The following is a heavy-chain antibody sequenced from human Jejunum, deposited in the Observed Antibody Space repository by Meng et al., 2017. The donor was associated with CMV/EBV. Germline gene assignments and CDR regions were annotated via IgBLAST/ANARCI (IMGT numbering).Heavy chain of an antibody. D-gene: IGHD3-10*01. CDR3: AREYGAGSYGFDS. J-gene: IGHJ4*02. V-gene: IGHV4-61*01. CDR1: GGSVSSGTYY. CDR2: IYYSGNT. Sequence: GGSVSSGTYYWTWIRQPPGKGLQWIGNIYYSGNTNYNSSLKSRVSISTDTSKNQFSLNLSSVTAADTAVYYCAREYGAGSYGFDSWGQGTLVTVSS.